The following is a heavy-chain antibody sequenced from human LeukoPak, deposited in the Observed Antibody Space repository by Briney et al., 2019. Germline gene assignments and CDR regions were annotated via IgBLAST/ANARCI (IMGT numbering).Heavy chain of an antibody. CDR3: ARDETYYDFWSGYVKGFDY. Sequence: GGSLRLSCAASGFTFSSYWMSWVRQAPGKGLEWVANIKQDGSEKYYVDSVKGRFTISRDNAKNSLYLQMNSLRAEDTAVYYCARDETYYDFWSGYVKGFDYWGQGTLVTVSS. CDR1: GFTFSSYW. D-gene: IGHD3-3*01. J-gene: IGHJ4*02. V-gene: IGHV3-7*01. CDR2: IKQDGSEK.